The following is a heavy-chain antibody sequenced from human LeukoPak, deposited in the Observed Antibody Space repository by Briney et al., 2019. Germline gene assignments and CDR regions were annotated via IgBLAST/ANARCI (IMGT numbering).Heavy chain of an antibody. CDR3: ARGGPYCGGDCFDY. CDR2: ISSGFSTK. J-gene: IGHJ4*02. CDR1: GLTFSSYE. Sequence: GGSLRLSCAASGLTFSSYEMNWVRQAPGKGLEWVSYISSGFSTKYYVDSVKGRFTISRDNAKNSLYLQMNTLRAEDTAVYYCARGGPYCGGDCFDYWGQGTLVTVSS. V-gene: IGHV3-48*03. D-gene: IGHD2-21*01.